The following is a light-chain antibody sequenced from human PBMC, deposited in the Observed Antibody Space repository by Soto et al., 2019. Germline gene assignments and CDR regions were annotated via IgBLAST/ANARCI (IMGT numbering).Light chain of an antibody. CDR1: SSDVGSYNL. CDR2: EGS. Sequence: ALTQPASVSGSPGQSITISCTGTSSDVGSYNLVSWYQQHPGKAPKLMIYEGSKRPSGVSNRFSGSKSGNTASLTISGLQAEDEADYYCCSYAGSSTFRVFGGGTKLTVL. V-gene: IGLV2-23*03. CDR3: CSYAGSSTFRV. J-gene: IGLJ2*01.